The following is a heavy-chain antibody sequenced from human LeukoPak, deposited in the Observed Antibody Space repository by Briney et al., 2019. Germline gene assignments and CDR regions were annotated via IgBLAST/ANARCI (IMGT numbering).Heavy chain of an antibody. CDR3: AREATYYYGSGSYFDY. Sequence: SVKVSCKASGGTFSSYAISWVRQAPGQGLEWMGGIIPIFGTANYAQKFQGRVTITADKSTSTAYMELSSLRSEDTAVYYCAREATYYYGSGSYFDYWGQGTLVTVSS. CDR1: GGTFSSYA. D-gene: IGHD3-10*01. CDR2: IIPIFGTA. V-gene: IGHV1-69*06. J-gene: IGHJ4*02.